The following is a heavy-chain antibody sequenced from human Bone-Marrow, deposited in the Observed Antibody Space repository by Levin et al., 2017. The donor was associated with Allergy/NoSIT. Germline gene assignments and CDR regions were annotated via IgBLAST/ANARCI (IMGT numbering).Heavy chain of an antibody. V-gene: IGHV1-18*01. CDR2: ISAYNGKI. CDR1: GSTFDRYG. D-gene: IGHD3-16*01. Sequence: ASVKVSCTTSGSTFDRYGYSWVRQAPGQGLEWMGWISAYNGKIKYFQKFQDRVTLTTDTSTSTVYMELRSLTSDDTALYYCARDLGSVSGSLHFDNWGQGTLVTVSS. CDR3: ARDLGSVSGSLHFDN. J-gene: IGHJ4*02.